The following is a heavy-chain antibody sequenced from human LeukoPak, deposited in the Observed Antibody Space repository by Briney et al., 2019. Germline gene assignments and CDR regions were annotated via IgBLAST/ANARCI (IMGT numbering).Heavy chain of an antibody. D-gene: IGHD6-13*01. J-gene: IGHJ4*02. Sequence: SETLSLTCTVSGGSISSYYWSWIRQPAGKGLEWIGRIYTSGSTNYNPSLKSRLTMSVDTSKNQFSLKLSSLTAADTAVYYCARPRIAAAGRALDYWGQGTLVTVSS. CDR3: ARPRIAAAGRALDY. CDR2: IYTSGST. V-gene: IGHV4-4*07. CDR1: GGSISSYY.